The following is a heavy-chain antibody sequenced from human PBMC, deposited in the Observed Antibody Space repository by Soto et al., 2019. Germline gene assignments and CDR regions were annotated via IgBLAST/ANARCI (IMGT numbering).Heavy chain of an antibody. CDR3: AREQFEVGRGHYDH. J-gene: IGHJ4*02. D-gene: IGHD3-22*01. Sequence: QVQLVESGGGVVQPGGSLRLSCAASGFAFSTSVIHWVRQAPGNGLEWMAHISYNGNKKHYADSVKGRFTVSRDISESTLYLQMNSLRAEDTAVYYCAREQFEVGRGHYDHWGQGTLVSVSS. V-gene: IGHV3-30*03. CDR1: GFAFSTSV. CDR2: ISYNGNKK.